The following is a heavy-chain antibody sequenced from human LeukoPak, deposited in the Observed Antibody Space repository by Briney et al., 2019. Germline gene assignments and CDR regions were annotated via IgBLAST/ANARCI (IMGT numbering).Heavy chain of an antibody. J-gene: IGHJ4*02. CDR1: GYSFTTYW. CDR3: ARRDTTMGNFDY. CDR2: IYPGDSDT. Sequence: PGESLKISCKGSGYSFTTYWIGWVRQMPGKGLELMGIIYPGDSDTRYSPSLQGQVSISADKSTSAAYLQWSSPKASDTAMYYCARRDTTMGNFDYWGQGTLVTVSS. V-gene: IGHV5-51*01. D-gene: IGHD5-18*01.